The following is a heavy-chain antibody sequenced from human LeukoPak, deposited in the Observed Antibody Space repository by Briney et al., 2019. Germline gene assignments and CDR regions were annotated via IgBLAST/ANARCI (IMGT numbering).Heavy chain of an antibody. Sequence: SETLSLTCSVSGVSVSNDFYYWGWIRQPPGKGLEWLACLSHAGNTWYNPSLESRLSISVDTSKNQFSLKFSSVTAADTALYWCARHNAPRRVGFDFWGQGILVTVSS. D-gene: IGHD2-2*01. CDR3: ARHNAPRRVGFDF. V-gene: IGHV4-39*01. CDR2: LSHAGNT. J-gene: IGHJ4*02. CDR1: GVSVSNDFYY.